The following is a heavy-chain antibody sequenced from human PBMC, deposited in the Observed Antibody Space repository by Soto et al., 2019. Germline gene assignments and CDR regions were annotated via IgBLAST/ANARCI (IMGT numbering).Heavy chain of an antibody. J-gene: IGHJ4*02. CDR3: ARDRVMLTFGGASEEWGIDS. D-gene: IGHD3-16*01. CDR2: ISYTGGT. V-gene: IGHV4-59*12. CDR1: GGSLSRFY. Sequence: LEDPSLPCTVSGGSLSRFYLSWVRQPPGKGLDYIGYISYTGGTNYNPSLKSRVTISVDTSKNQFSLKLNSVTAADTAVYYCARDRVMLTFGGASEEWGIDSWGPGTLVTVSS.